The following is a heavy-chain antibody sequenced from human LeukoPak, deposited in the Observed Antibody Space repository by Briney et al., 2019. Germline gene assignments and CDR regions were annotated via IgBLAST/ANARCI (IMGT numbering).Heavy chain of an antibody. CDR3: ARDPSRSSSHFDY. Sequence: ASVKVSCKASGGTFSSYAISWVRQAPGQGREWMGGIIPIFGTANYAQKFQGRVTITTDESTSTAYMELSSLRSEDTAVYYCARDPSRSSSHFDYWGQETLVTVSS. CDR2: IIPIFGTA. CDR1: GGTFSSYA. V-gene: IGHV1-69*05. J-gene: IGHJ4*02. D-gene: IGHD6-13*01.